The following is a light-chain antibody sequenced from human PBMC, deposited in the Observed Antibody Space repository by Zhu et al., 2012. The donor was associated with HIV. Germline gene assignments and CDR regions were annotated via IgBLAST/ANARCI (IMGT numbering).Light chain of an antibody. CDR2: GAS. J-gene: IGKJ5*01. Sequence: EIVLTQSPGTLSLSPGERATLSCRASQSVSSTYLAWYQQKPGQAPRLLIFGASNRATGIPXRFSGSGSGTDFTLTISRLEPEDSAVYYCQQYLTLITFGQGTRVXIK. V-gene: IGKV3-20*01. CDR3: QQYLTLIT. CDR1: QSVSSTY.